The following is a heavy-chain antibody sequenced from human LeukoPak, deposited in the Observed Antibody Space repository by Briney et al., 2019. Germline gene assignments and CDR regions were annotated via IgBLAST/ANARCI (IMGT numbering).Heavy chain of an antibody. CDR3: ARDLVDFWSGYSYYFDY. V-gene: IGHV3-11*01. CDR2: ISSSGSTI. CDR1: GFTFSDYY. J-gene: IGHJ4*02. Sequence: GGSLTLSCAASGFTFSDYYVSWIRHAPGKGLEWVSYISSSGSTIYYADSVKGRFTISRDNAKNSLYLQMNSLRAEDTAVYYCARDLVDFWSGYSYYFDYWGQGTLVTVSS. D-gene: IGHD3-3*01.